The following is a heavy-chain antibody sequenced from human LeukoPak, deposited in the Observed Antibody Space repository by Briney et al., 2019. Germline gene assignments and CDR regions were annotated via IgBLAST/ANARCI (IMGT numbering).Heavy chain of an antibody. J-gene: IGHJ4*02. CDR1: GFTVSSNY. V-gene: IGHV3-53*01. CDR2: IYSGGST. CDR3: ARGVLSGSYYFDY. D-gene: IGHD1-26*01. Sequence: GGSLRLSCAASGFTVSSNYMSWVRQAPGKGLEWVSVIYSGGSTYYADSVKGRFTISRDNAKNSLYLQMNSLRAEDTAVYYCARGVLSGSYYFDYWGQGTLVTVSS.